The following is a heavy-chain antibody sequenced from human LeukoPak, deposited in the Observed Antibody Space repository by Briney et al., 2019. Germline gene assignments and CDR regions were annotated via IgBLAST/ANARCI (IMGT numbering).Heavy chain of an antibody. V-gene: IGHV4-34*01. J-gene: IGHJ5*02. CDR3: AGEGYYDSSGYYLSWFDP. D-gene: IGHD3-22*01. Sequence: SETLSLTCAVYGGSFSGYYWSWIRQPPGKGLEWIGEINHSGSTNYNPSLKSRVTISVDTSKNQFSLKLSSVTAADTAVYYCAGEGYYDSSGYYLSWFDPWGQGTLVTVSS. CDR2: INHSGST. CDR1: GGSFSGYY.